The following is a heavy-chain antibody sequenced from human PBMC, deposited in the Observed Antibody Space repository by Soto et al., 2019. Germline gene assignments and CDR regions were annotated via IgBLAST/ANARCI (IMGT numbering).Heavy chain of an antibody. CDR3: ARTTGYSSGWYRY. D-gene: IGHD6-19*01. J-gene: IGHJ4*02. Sequence: SETLSLTCTVSGGSISSGSYSWGWIRQPPGEGLEWVGSISYSGSTYYKPSLKSRVSISVDTSKNQFSLKLSSVTAADTAVYYCARTTGYSSGWYRYWGQGSLVTVSS. V-gene: IGHV4-39*01. CDR2: ISYSGST. CDR1: GGSISSGSYS.